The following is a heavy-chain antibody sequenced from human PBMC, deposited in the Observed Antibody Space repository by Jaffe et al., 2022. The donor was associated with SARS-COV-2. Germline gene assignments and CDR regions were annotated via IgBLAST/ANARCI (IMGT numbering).Heavy chain of an antibody. D-gene: IGHD3-10*01. CDR3: VRDRGYGSGSSRPTYGMDV. CDR1: GFTFSRYW. J-gene: IGHJ6*02. Sequence: EVQLVESGGGLVQPGGSLRLSCAASGFTFSRYWMHWVRQAPGKGLVWVSRTNNDVSSTSYADSVKGRFTISRDNAKNTLYLQMNSLRTDDTAVYYCVRDRGYGSGSSRPTYGMDVWGQGTTVTVSS. CDR2: TNNDVSST. V-gene: IGHV3-74*01.